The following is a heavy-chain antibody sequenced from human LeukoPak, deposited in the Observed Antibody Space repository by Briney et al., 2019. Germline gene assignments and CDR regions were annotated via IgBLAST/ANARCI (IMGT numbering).Heavy chain of an antibody. CDR3: ARILAFSGSWGYFDY. V-gene: IGHV3-7*05. J-gene: IGHJ4*02. CDR1: GFTFSIYW. CDR2: IKRDGNEK. Sequence: GGSLRLSCEASGFTFSIYWMNWVRQAPGKGLEWVANIKRDGNEKFYVDSVKGRFTISRDDANNSLYLQMNGLRAEDTAVYYCARILAFSGSWGYFDYWGQGALVTVSS. D-gene: IGHD6-13*01.